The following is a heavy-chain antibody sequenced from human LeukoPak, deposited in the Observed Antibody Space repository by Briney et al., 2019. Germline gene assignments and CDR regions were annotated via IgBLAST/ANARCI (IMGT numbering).Heavy chain of an antibody. Sequence: SQTLSLTCAVSGGSISSGGYSWSWIRQPPGKGLEWIGYIYHSGSTYYNPSLKSRVTISVDRSKNQFSLKLSSVTAADTAVYYCARAPLVVIAQPGYFDNWGQGTLVTVSS. V-gene: IGHV4-30-2*01. CDR2: IYHSGST. CDR1: GGSISSGGYS. CDR3: ARAPLVVIAQPGYFDN. D-gene: IGHD3-22*01. J-gene: IGHJ4*02.